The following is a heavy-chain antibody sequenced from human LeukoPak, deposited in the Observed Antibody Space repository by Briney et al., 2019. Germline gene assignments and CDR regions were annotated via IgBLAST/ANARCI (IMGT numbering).Heavy chain of an antibody. CDR2: ISSSSSYI. V-gene: IGHV3-21*01. Sequence: GGSLRLSCAASGFTFSSYSMNWVRQAPGKGLEWVSSISSSSSYIYYADSVKGRFTISRDNAKNSLYLQMNSLRAGDTAVYYCATCSGGSCYLGYWGQGTLVTVSS. CDR1: GFTFSSYS. J-gene: IGHJ4*02. CDR3: ATCSGGSCYLGY. D-gene: IGHD2-15*01.